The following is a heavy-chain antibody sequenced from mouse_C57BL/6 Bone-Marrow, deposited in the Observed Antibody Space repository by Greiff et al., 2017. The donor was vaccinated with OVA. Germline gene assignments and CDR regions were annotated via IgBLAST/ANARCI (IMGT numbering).Heavy chain of an antibody. CDR1: GYTFTDYA. V-gene: IGHV1-15*01. Sequence: QVQLKESGAELVRPGASVTLSCKASGYTFTDYAMHWVQQTPVHGLEWLGAIDPETGGTAYNQKFKGKAILTADKSSSTAYMELRSLTSEDSAVYYCTRIGYYRFAYWGQGTLVTVSA. CDR3: TRIGYYRFAY. D-gene: IGHD2-3*01. CDR2: IDPETGGT. J-gene: IGHJ3*01.